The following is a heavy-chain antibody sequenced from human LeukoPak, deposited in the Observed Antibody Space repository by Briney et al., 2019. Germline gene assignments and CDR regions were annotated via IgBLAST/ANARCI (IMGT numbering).Heavy chain of an antibody. Sequence: PGGSLRLSCAASGFTFSSYSMNWVRQAPGKGLEWVSYISSSSSTIYYADSVKGRFTISRDNAKNSLYLQMNSLRAEDTAVYYCARENDYGDYYFDYWGQGTLVTVSS. CDR1: GFTFSSYS. J-gene: IGHJ4*02. V-gene: IGHV3-48*04. D-gene: IGHD4-17*01. CDR3: ARENDYGDYYFDY. CDR2: ISSSSSTI.